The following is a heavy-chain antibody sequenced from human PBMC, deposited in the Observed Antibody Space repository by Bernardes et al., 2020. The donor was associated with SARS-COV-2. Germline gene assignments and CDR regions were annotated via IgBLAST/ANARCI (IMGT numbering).Heavy chain of an antibody. Sequence: ASVKVSCKASGYTFTGYFIHWVRQAPGQGLEWMGIINPSGSSTSSAQKFQGRVTMTRDTSTSTVYMELSSLRSEDTAVYYCARCASPANPEYYFDYWGQGTLVTVSS. CDR3: ARCASPANPEYYFDY. V-gene: IGHV1-46*03. J-gene: IGHJ4*02. CDR2: INPSGSST. CDR1: GYTFTGYF.